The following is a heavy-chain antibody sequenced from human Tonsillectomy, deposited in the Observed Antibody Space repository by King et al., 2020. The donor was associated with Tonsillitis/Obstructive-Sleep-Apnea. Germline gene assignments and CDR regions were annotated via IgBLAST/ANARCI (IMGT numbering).Heavy chain of an antibody. D-gene: IGHD3-22*01. CDR2: SRPYNGDT. CDR1: GYTFTNYD. V-gene: IGHV1-18*01. CDR3: ARDYYDRSGYYPGYFQH. Sequence: LVESGAEVKKPGASVKVSCKASGYTFTNYDITWVRQAPGQGLEWMGWSRPYNGDTNYAQKLQGRVTMTSDTSTSTAYMELRSLRSDDTAVYYCARDYYDRSGYYPGYFQHWGQGTLVTVSS. J-gene: IGHJ1*01.